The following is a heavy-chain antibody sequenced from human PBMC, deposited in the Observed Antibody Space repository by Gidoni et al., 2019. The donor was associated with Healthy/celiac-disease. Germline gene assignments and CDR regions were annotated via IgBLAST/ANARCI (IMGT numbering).Heavy chain of an antibody. J-gene: IGHJ4*02. CDR3: AKDATYYYDSSGYYGDY. CDR1: GFTFSSYG. Sequence: QVQLVESGGGVVQPVRSLRLSCAASGFTFSSYGMHWVRQAPGKGLEWVAVISYDGSNKYYAGSVKGRFTISRDNSKNTLYLQMNSLRAEDTAVYYCAKDATYYYDSSGYYGDYWGQGTLVTVSS. D-gene: IGHD3-22*01. V-gene: IGHV3-30*18. CDR2: ISYDGSNK.